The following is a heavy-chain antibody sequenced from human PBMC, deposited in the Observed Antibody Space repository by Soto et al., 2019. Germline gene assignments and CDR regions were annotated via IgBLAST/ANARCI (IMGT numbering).Heavy chain of an antibody. Sequence: ASVKVSCKASGYTFFTYDISWVRQAPGQGLEWMGWISTYSGDTKYAQKFQGRVTMTTDTSTTTAYLELRSLRSDDTAVYYCARHHGPTTSENWFDPWGQGTLVAVSS. D-gene: IGHD5-12*01. V-gene: IGHV1-18*01. CDR2: ISTYSGDT. CDR1: GYTFFTYD. J-gene: IGHJ5*02. CDR3: ARHHGPTTSENWFDP.